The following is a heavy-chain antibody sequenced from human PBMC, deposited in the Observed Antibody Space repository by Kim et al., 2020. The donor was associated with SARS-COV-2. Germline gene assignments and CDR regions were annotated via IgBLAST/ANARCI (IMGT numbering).Heavy chain of an antibody. V-gene: IGHV2-5*02. Sequence: SGPTLVKPTQTLTLTCTFSGFSLSTSGVGVGWIRQPPGKALEWLALIYWDDDKRYSPSLKSRLTINKDTSKNQVVLTMTNMDPVDTATYYCAHRPGGFWSGYLGYWGQGTLVTVSS. CDR3: AHRPGGFWSGYLGY. CDR1: GFSLSTSGVG. CDR2: IYWDDDK. J-gene: IGHJ4*02. D-gene: IGHD3-3*01.